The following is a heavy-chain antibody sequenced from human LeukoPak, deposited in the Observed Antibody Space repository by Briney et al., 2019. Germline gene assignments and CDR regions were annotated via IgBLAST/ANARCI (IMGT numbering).Heavy chain of an antibody. CDR3: ARGGPVGAVTLDY. V-gene: IGHV1-46*01. J-gene: IGHJ4*02. CDR1: GYSFIHFY. CDR2: INPSGGST. D-gene: IGHD1-26*01. Sequence: ASVKVSCKASGYSFIHFYIHWVRQAPGQGLQWMGMINPSGGSTRYPQNFQGRVTMTRDTSTSRVDMELSALRSEDTAVYYCARGGPVGAVTLDYWGQGTLVTVSS.